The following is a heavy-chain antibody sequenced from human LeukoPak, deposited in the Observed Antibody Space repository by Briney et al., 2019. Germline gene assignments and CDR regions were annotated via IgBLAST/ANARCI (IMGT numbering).Heavy chain of an antibody. CDR2: ISGSGGST. CDR3: AKDGYGYGYPEFFWFDP. D-gene: IGHD5-18*01. J-gene: IGHJ5*02. Sequence: GGALRLSCAASGFTFSSYAMSWVRQAPGKGLEWVSAISGSGGSTYYADSVKCRFTISRDNSKNTLYLQMNSLRAEDTAVYYCAKDGYGYGYPEFFWFDPWGQGTLVTVSS. V-gene: IGHV3-23*01. CDR1: GFTFSSYA.